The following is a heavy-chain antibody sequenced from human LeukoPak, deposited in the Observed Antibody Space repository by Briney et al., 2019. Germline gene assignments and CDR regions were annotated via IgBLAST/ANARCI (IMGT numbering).Heavy chain of an antibody. V-gene: IGHV3-23*01. CDR1: GFTFTTYA. CDR2: ISGSGGST. CDR3: ATAFYFDSSGPYWYFDL. D-gene: IGHD3-22*01. Sequence: GGSLRLSCAASGFTFTTYAMNWVRQAPGKGLEWVSVISGSGGSTYYAYSVKGRFTISRDNSKNTLYLEVNSLRAEDTAVYYCATAFYFDSSGPYWYFDLWGRGTLVTVSS. J-gene: IGHJ2*01.